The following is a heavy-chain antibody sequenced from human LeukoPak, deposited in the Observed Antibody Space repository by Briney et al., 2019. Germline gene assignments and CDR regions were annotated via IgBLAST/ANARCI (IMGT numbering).Heavy chain of an antibody. Sequence: PGGSLRLSCAASGFTFGGYGMHWARQAPGKGLEWVALISHDGSDKYYTDSAKGRFTISRDNSKNTLYLEMNSLRVEDTAVYYCAKDRKWSYYGFDHWGQGTLVTVSS. CDR1: GFTFGGYG. CDR3: AKDRKWSYYGFDH. CDR2: ISHDGSDK. D-gene: IGHD3-10*01. V-gene: IGHV3-30*18. J-gene: IGHJ4*02.